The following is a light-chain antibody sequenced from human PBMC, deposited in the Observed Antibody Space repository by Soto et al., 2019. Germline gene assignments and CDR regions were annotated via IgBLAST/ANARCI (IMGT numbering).Light chain of an antibody. CDR2: AAS. CDR1: QDIRNY. Sequence: DIQMTQSPSSLSASVGDRVTMTCRASQDIRNYVAWYQQXXXXVPKLLIYAASTLQSGVPARFSGGGFGTDFTLTISSLRPEDVATYYCQRYHSALLTFGPGTKVDLK. V-gene: IGKV1-27*01. J-gene: IGKJ3*01. CDR3: QRYHSALLT.